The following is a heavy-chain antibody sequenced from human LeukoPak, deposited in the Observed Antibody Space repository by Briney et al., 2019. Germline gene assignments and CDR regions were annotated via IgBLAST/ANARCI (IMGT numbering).Heavy chain of an antibody. V-gene: IGHV1-2*02. CDR1: VYTFTGYY. D-gene: IGHD2-2*01. Sequence: ASVKVSCKASVYTFTGYYMHWVRQAPGQGLEWMGWINPNSGGTNYAQKFQGRVTMTRDTSISTAYMELSRLRSDDTAVYYCARAQIVVAPAAINNWFDRWGQGTLVTVSS. CDR3: ARAQIVVAPAAINNWFDR. CDR2: INPNSGGT. J-gene: IGHJ5*02.